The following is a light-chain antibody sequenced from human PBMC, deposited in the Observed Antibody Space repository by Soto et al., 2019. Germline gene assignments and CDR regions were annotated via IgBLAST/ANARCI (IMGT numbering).Light chain of an antibody. J-gene: IGKJ1*01. V-gene: IGKV3-20*01. CDR3: QQYGSAPRT. CDR1: QSVISSF. Sequence: EFVLTQSPGTLSLSPGERAALSCRASQSVISSFLAWYQQKPGQAPRLLIYGASSRATGIPDRFSGSGSGTDFSLTISRLEPEDLAVYYFQQYGSAPRTFGQGTKVEIK. CDR2: GAS.